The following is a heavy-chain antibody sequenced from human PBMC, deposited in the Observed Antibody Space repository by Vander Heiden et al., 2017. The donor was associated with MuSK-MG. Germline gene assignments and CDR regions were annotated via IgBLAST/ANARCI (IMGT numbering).Heavy chain of an antibody. J-gene: IGHJ6*03. CDR3: ARAVEGPGDDQRYYYYYMDV. V-gene: IGHV4-59*01. D-gene: IGHD3-16*01. Sequence: QVQLPESGPGLVTPSETLSLTCSVSGGSIRSFYWCWLRQPPGKGLEWIGYIYYSGSTNYNPSLKSRVTISVDTSKKQFSLKLSSVTAADTAVYYCARAVEGPGDDQRYYYYYMDVWGKGTTVTVS. CDR1: GGSIRSFY. CDR2: IYYSGST.